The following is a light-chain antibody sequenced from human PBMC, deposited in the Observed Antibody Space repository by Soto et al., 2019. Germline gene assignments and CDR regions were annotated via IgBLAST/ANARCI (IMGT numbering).Light chain of an antibody. CDR2: STT. CDR3: AAWDDSLKDPV. V-gene: IGLV1-44*01. Sequence: QSVLTQPPSASGTPGQRVTISCSGSSSNIGSNTVNWYQQHPGTAPILLIYSTTQRPSGVHARFSRSKSGTSASRAISGLQSEDEGDYYCAAWDDSLKDPVFGGGTELTLL. J-gene: IGLJ2*01. CDR1: SSNIGSNT.